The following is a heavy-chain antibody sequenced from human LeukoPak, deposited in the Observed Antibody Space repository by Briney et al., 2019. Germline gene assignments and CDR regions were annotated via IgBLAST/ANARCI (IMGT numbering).Heavy chain of an antibody. J-gene: IGHJ4*02. CDR3: TRSLNYFTSGTSRRDFDS. CDR2: INDGDDGP. D-gene: IGHD3-10*01. Sequence: PGGSLRLSCTASGFTFSHYAMIWVRQTPGKGLEWISAINDGDDGPHYADSVKGRFTISRDNSKNTLFLQMNNLRAEDTALYYCTRSLNYFTSGTSRRDFDSWGQGTLVTVSS. V-gene: IGHV3-23*01. CDR1: GFTFSHYA.